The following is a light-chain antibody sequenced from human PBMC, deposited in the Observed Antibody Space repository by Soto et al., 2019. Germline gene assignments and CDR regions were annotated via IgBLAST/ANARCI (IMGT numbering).Light chain of an antibody. CDR1: QGVTNS. CDR3: QQLYTYPHT. J-gene: IGKJ2*01. V-gene: IGKV1-9*01. CDR2: SIS. Sequence: IQVTQSPSFLSASVGDRVTITCRTSQGVTNSFAWYQQKSGKAPRLLIYSISSLKSGVPSRFSGSGSGTEITLTISSLQPEDFATYYCQQLYTYPHTFGLGTQLEI.